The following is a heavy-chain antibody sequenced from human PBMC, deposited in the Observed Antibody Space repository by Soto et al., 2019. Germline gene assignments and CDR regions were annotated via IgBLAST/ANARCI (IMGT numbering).Heavy chain of an antibody. CDR1: GGSFSGHF. D-gene: IGHD6-6*01. CDR2: INHSGST. J-gene: IGHJ4*02. CDR3: ATGGIAARIFTY. Sequence: SETLSLTCAVYGGSFSGHFWTWIRQPPGKGLEWIGEINHSGSTTYNPSLKSRVTISIDTSKNQFSLNLRSVTAADTAVYYCATGGIAARIFTYWGQGALVTVYS. V-gene: IGHV4-34*01.